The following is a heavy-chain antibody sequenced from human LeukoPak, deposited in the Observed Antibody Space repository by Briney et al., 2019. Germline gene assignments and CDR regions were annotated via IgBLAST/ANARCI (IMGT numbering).Heavy chain of an antibody. CDR3: AREFYDSSGHYDY. D-gene: IGHD3-22*01. CDR2: INPNSGGT. Sequence: ASVKVSCKASGYTFTSYYMRWVRQAPGQGLEWMGRINPNSGGTNYAQKFQGRVTMTRDTSISTAYMELSRLRSDDTAVYYCAREFYDSSGHYDYWGQGTLVTVSS. V-gene: IGHV1-2*06. CDR1: GYTFTSYY. J-gene: IGHJ4*02.